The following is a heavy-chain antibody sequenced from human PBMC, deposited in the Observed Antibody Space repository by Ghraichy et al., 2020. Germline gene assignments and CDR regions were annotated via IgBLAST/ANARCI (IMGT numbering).Heavy chain of an antibody. Sequence: GGSLRLSCAASGFTFSNYWMIWVRQAPGKGLEWVANIKQDGSEKSYVDSVKGRFTISRDNAKNSLYLQMNSLRAEDSAVYYCAREIFYSGSYYGKWFDPWGQGTLVTVSS. CDR2: IKQDGSEK. J-gene: IGHJ5*02. D-gene: IGHD3-10*01. CDR1: GFTFSNYW. CDR3: AREIFYSGSYYGKWFDP. V-gene: IGHV3-7*03.